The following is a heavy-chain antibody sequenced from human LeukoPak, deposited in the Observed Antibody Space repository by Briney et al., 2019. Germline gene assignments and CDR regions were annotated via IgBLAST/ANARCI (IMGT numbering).Heavy chain of an antibody. CDR2: ISGSGGST. CDR1: GFTFSSYA. CDR3: ARIGYSSSSFDY. V-gene: IGHV3-23*01. D-gene: IGHD6-13*01. Sequence: PGGSLRLSCAASGFTFSSYAMSWVRQAPGKGLEWVSAISGSGGSTYYADSVKGRFTISRDNSRNTLYLQMDSLRGEDTAIYYCARIGYSSSSFDYWGQGTLVTVSS. J-gene: IGHJ4*02.